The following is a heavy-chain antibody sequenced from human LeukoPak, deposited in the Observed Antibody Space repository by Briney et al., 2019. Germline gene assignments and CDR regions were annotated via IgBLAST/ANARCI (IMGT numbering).Heavy chain of an antibody. D-gene: IGHD3-22*01. J-gene: IGHJ4*02. Sequence: GESLKISCKGSGYSFANYWIGWVRQMPGKRLEWMGIIYPGDSDTRYSPSFQGQVTISADKSISTAYLQWNSLKASDTAMYYCASGITYDSSGSYFDYWGQGTLVTVSS. V-gene: IGHV5-51*01. CDR1: GYSFANYW. CDR3: ASGITYDSSGSYFDY. CDR2: IYPGDSDT.